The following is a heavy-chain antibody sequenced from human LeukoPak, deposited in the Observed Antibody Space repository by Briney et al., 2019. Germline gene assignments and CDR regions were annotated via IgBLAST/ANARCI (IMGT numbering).Heavy chain of an antibody. D-gene: IGHD6-13*01. CDR3: ARDSGYSSSRYADH. CDR1: GYTFTGYY. V-gene: IGHV1-2*02. J-gene: IGHJ4*02. CDR2: INPNSGGT. Sequence: ASVKVSCKASGYTFTGYYIHWVRQAPGQGLEWMGWINPNSGGTNHAQKFQGRVTMTRDTSISTAYMELSRLRSDDTAVYYCARDSGYSSSRYADHWGQGTPVTVSS.